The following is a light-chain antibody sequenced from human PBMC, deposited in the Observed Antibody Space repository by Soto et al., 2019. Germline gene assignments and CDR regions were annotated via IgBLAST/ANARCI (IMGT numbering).Light chain of an antibody. J-gene: IGKJ4*01. Sequence: EIVLKQSPGTLSLSPGERATLSCRASQSVTSTYLAWYQQKPGQAPRLLIYDASNRATGIPARFSGSGSGTDFTLTISSLEPEDFAVYYCQQCGSWPLTFGGGTKVDTK. CDR1: QSVTSTY. V-gene: IGKV3-20*01. CDR2: DAS. CDR3: QQCGSWPLT.